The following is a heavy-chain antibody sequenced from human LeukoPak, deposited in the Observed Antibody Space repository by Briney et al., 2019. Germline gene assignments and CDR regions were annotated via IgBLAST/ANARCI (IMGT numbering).Heavy chain of an antibody. Sequence: PSETLSLTCAVYGGSFSGYYWSWIRQPPGKGLEWIGEINHSGSTNYNPSLKSRVTISVDTSKNQFSLKLSSVTAADTAVYYCASRNYDFWSGYYDRHYYYYYMDVWGKGTTVTVSS. D-gene: IGHD3-3*01. CDR2: INHSGST. CDR1: GGSFSGYY. J-gene: IGHJ6*03. CDR3: ASRNYDFWSGYYDRHYYYYYMDV. V-gene: IGHV4-34*01.